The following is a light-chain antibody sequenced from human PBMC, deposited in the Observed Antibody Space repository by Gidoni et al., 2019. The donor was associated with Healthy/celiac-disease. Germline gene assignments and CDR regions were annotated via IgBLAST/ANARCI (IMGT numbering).Light chain of an antibody. J-gene: IGKJ3*01. Sequence: DIQMTKSPSSLSASVGDSVTITCRASQSISSYLNWYQQKPGKALKLLIYAASSLQSGGPSSFSGSGSGTDFTLTISSLQPEDFATYYCQQSYSTPRITFGPGTKVEIK. CDR1: QSISSY. CDR3: QQSYSTPRIT. CDR2: AAS. V-gene: IGKV1-39*01.